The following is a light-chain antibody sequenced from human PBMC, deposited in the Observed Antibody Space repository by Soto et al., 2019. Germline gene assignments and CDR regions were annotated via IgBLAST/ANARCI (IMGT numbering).Light chain of an antibody. CDR2: DVS. CDR1: SSDVGGYNY. Sequence: QSVLTQPRSVSGSPGQSVTISCTGTSSDVGGYNYVSWYQQHPGKAPKLMIYDVSKRPSGVPDRFSGSKSGNTASLTISWLQAEDEDDYYFCYYAGSYPFIFGTGTKLTVL. V-gene: IGLV2-11*01. J-gene: IGLJ1*01. CDR3: CYYAGSYPFI.